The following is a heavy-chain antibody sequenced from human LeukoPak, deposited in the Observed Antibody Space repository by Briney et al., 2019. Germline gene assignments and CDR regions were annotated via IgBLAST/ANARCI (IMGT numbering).Heavy chain of an antibody. Sequence: SVKVSCKASGGTFSSYAISWVRQAPGQGLEWMGGIIPIFGTANYAQKFQGRVTITADKSTSTAYMELSRLRSVDTAVYYCARGSVITFGGVIVAYYYYQMDVWGKGTTVTISS. CDR2: IIPIFGTA. CDR1: GGTFSSYA. J-gene: IGHJ6*03. V-gene: IGHV1-69*06. CDR3: ARGSVITFGGVIVAYYYYQMDV. D-gene: IGHD3-16*02.